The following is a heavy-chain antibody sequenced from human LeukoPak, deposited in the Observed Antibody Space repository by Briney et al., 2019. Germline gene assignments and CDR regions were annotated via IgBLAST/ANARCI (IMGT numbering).Heavy chain of an antibody. D-gene: IGHD3-10*01. J-gene: IGHJ3*02. Sequence: ASVKFSCKASGYTFTSYGISWVRQAPGQGLEWMGGITAYNGNTNYAQKLQGRVTMTTDTSTSTAYMELRSLRSDDTAVYYCARDPPYDYYGSGTYEAFDIWGQGTMVTVSS. CDR2: ITAYNGNT. V-gene: IGHV1-18*04. CDR1: GYTFTSYG. CDR3: ARDPPYDYYGSGTYEAFDI.